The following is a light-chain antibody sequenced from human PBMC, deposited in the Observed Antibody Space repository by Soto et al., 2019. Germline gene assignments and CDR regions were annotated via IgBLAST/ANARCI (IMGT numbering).Light chain of an antibody. CDR2: KVS. CDR3: MQGTHWPVT. Sequence: DVVMTQSPLSLPVTLGQPASIACGSSQSPVNSDGTTFLIWFQXRQGQSPRRXIYKVSNRDSGVPDRFRGSGSGTDLTMKISRVEAEDVGVYYCMQGTHWPVTFGQGTKVDIK. V-gene: IGKV2-30*01. J-gene: IGKJ1*01. CDR1: QSPVNSDGTTF.